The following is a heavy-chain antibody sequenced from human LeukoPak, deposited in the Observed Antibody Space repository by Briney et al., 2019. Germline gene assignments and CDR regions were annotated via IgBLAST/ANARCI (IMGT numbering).Heavy chain of an antibody. CDR3: ARGGYDYVWGSYRYNFDY. J-gene: IGHJ4*02. V-gene: IGHV4-59*12. CDR2: IYYSGST. D-gene: IGHD3-16*02. CDR1: GGSISSYY. Sequence: SSETLSLTCTVSGGSISSYYWSWIRQPPGKGLEWIGYIYYSGSTNYNPSLKSRVTISVDTSKNQFSLKLSSVTAADTAVYYCARGGYDYVWGSYRYNFDYWGQGTLVTVSS.